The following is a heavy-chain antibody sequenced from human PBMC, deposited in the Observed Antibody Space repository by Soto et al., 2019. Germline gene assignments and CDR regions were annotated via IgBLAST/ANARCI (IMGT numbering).Heavy chain of an antibody. J-gene: IGHJ5*01. D-gene: IGHD1-1*01. CDR2: MTGSSGST. CDR3: AKLGNSGTGWFDP. CDR1: GFTFKNYA. Sequence: GGSLRLSCAASGFTFKNYAMTWVRQAPGKGLEWVSSMTGSSGSTFYADSVKGRFTISRDNSKNTLFLQMSSLRAEDTAVYYCAKLGNSGTGWFDPWGRGTAVTVSS. V-gene: IGHV3-23*01.